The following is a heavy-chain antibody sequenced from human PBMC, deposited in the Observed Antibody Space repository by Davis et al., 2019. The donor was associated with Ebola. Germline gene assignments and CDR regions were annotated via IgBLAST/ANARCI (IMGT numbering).Heavy chain of an antibody. CDR3: ARGEEYSMSSPIYFQS. V-gene: IGHV4-39*07. CDR1: GGSISSSSYY. D-gene: IGHD2/OR15-2a*01. CDR2: INYSGST. J-gene: IGHJ5*02. Sequence: PSETLSLTCTVSGGSISSSSYYWGWIRQPPGKGLEWIGSINYSGSTYYNPSLKSRVTISVDTSRNEFSLTLTSVTAADTAVYYCARGEEYSMSSPIYFQSWGPGTLVRVSS.